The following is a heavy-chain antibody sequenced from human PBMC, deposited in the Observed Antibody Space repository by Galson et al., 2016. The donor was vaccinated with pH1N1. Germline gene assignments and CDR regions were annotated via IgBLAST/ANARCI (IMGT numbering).Heavy chain of an antibody. V-gene: IGHV5-51*03. CDR3: ARLPYCDTTSCPFDY. Sequence: QSGAEVKKPGESLKISCKGSGYGFPTSWIGWVRQMPGKGLEWMGSIYLDDSDTRYSPSFQGQVTISADKSISTAYLQWSSLRASDTAMYYCARLPYCDTTSCPFDYWGQGTLVTVSS. J-gene: IGHJ4*02. CDR1: GYGFPTSW. D-gene: IGHD2-2*01. CDR2: IYLDDSDT.